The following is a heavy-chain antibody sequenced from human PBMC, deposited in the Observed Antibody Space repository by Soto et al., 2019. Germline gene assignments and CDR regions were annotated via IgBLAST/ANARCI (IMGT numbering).Heavy chain of an antibody. V-gene: IGHV3-21*01. CDR1: GFTFSSYS. CDR2: SSSSSNYI. J-gene: IGHJ3*02. Sequence: LRLSCAASGFTFSSYSMNWVRQAPGKGLEWVSFSSSSSNYIYYADSVKGRFTISRDNAKNSLYLQMNTLGADDTAVYYCARDGHSSGWNPDAFDIWGQGTMVTVSS. D-gene: IGHD6-19*01. CDR3: ARDGHSSGWNPDAFDI.